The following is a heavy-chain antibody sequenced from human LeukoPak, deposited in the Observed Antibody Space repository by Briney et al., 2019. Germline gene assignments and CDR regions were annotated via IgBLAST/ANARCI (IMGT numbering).Heavy chain of an antibody. CDR2: INHSRST. CDR3: ARNPDCSSTSCYFYYYYYMDV. V-gene: IGHV4-34*01. CDR1: GGSFSGYY. Sequence: SETLSLTCAVYGGSFSGYYWSWIRQPPGKGLEWIGEINHSRSTNYNPSLKSRVTISVDTSKNQFSLKLSSVTAADTAVYYCARNPDCSSTSCYFYYYYYMDVWGKGTTVTVSS. J-gene: IGHJ6*03. D-gene: IGHD2-2*01.